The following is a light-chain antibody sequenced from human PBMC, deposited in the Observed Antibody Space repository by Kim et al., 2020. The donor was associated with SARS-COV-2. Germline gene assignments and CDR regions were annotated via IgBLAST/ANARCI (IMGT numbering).Light chain of an antibody. V-gene: IGKV1-5*01. CDR2: DAS. CDR1: QSISSW. Sequence: DIQMTQSPSTLSASVGDRVTITCRASQSISSWLAWYQQKPGKAPKLLIYDASSLESGVPLRFSGSGSGTEFTLTISSLQPDDFATYFCQHYNTYPMWTFGQGTSWRS. CDR3: QHYNTYPMWT. J-gene: IGKJ2*02.